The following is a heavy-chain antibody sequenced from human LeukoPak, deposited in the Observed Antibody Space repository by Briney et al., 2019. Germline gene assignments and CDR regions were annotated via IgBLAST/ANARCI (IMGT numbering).Heavy chain of an antibody. V-gene: IGHV4-31*03. D-gene: IGHD3-10*01. Sequence: SETLSLTCTVSGGSISSGGYYWSWIRQHPGKGLEWIGYIYYSGSTYYNPSLKSRVTISVDTSKNQFSLKLSSVTAADTAVYYCARGVSGYGSPPYFDYWGQGTLVTVSS. CDR2: IYYSGST. CDR1: GGSISSGGYY. CDR3: ARGVSGYGSPPYFDY. J-gene: IGHJ4*02.